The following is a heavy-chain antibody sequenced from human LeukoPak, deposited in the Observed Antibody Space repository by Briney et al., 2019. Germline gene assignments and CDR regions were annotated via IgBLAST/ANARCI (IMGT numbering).Heavy chain of an antibody. D-gene: IGHD2-15*01. CDR2: INSDGSST. CDR3: VREGYCSGGSCYSDY. J-gene: IGHJ4*02. V-gene: IGHV3-74*03. Sequence: PGGSLRLSCAASGFTFTTFTMNWVRQAPGKGLVWVSHINSDGSSTPYADSVKGRFTISRDNSKNTLYLQMNSLRAEDTALYYCVREGYCSGGSCYSDYWGQGTLVTVSS. CDR1: GFTFTTFT.